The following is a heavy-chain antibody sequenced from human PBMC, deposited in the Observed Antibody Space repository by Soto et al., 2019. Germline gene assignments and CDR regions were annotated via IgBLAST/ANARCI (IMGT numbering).Heavy chain of an antibody. CDR3: ARHSGYSSGWYGEYYYYGMDV. CDR1: GYSFTSYW. Sequence: PGESLKISCKGSGYSFTSYWISWVRQMPGKGLEWMGRIDPSDSYTNYSPSFQGHVTISADKSISTAYLQWSSLKASDTAMYYCARHSGYSSGWYGEYYYYGMDVWGQGTTVTVS. V-gene: IGHV5-10-1*01. CDR2: IDPSDSYT. J-gene: IGHJ6*02. D-gene: IGHD6-19*01.